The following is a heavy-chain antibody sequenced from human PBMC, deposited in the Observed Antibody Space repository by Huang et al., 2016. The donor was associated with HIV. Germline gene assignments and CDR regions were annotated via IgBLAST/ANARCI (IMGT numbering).Heavy chain of an antibody. J-gene: IGHJ4*02. CDR3: ARRFSSSSGYFDY. Sequence: VQLVQSGAEVKKPGESLKISCKCSGYSFSSYWIAWVRQMPGKGLEWVGSSFPDYSDTTYSPSFAGQVTISADKSIGTAYLQWSSLKASDTAMYYCARRFSSSSGYFDYWGQGSLVTVSS. D-gene: IGHD6-6*01. CDR2: SFPDYSDT. V-gene: IGHV5-51*01. CDR1: GYSFSSYW.